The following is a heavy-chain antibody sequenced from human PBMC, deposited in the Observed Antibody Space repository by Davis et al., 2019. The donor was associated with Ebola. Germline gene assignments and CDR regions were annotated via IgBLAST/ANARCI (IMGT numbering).Heavy chain of an antibody. J-gene: IGHJ6*02. CDR2: IYYSGST. CDR3: ARHSVDEWELLPYYYYGMDV. D-gene: IGHD1-26*01. Sequence: MPSETLSLTCTVSGGSISSSSYYWGWIRQPPGKGLEWIGSIYYSGSTYYNPSLKSRVTISVDTSKNQFSLKLSSVTAADTAVYYCARHSVDEWELLPYYYYGMDVWGQGTTVTVSS. V-gene: IGHV4-39*01. CDR1: GGSISSSSYY.